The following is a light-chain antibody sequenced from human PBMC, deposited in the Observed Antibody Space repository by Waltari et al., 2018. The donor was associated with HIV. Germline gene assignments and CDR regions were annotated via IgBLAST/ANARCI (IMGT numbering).Light chain of an antibody. V-gene: IGKV2-30*01. Sequence: TQSPVSLSVTLGQPASISCPSDENLFYRDRHTYLNWVRLRPGQSPRRLIYRVSKLYPGVADRFRGSGSGMNFTLTISRVEAEDVGGFYCMQGTHWPPSFGLGTRLDIK. CDR2: RVS. J-gene: IGKJ2*03. CDR3: MQGTHWPPS. CDR1: ENLFYRDRHTY.